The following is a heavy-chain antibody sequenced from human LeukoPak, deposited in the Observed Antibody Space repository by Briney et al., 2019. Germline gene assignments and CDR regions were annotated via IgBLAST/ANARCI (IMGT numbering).Heavy chain of an antibody. D-gene: IGHD3/OR15-3a*01. V-gene: IGHV1-24*01. CDR2: FDPEDGET. J-gene: IGHJ4*02. Sequence: ASVKVSCKVSGYTLTELSMHWVRQAPGKGLEWMGGFDPEDGETIYAQKFQGRVTMTEDTSTDTAYMELSSLRSEDTAVYYCATVAPEDYYFDYWGQGTLVTVSS. CDR3: ATVAPEDYYFDY. CDR1: GYTLTELS.